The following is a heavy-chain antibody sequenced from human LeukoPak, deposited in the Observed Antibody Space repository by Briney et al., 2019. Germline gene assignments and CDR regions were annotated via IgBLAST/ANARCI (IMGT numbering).Heavy chain of an antibody. Sequence: GSLRLSCAASGFTVSSNYMSWVRQPPGKGLEWIGEINHSGSTNYNPSLKSRVTISVDTSKNQFSLKLSSVTAADTAVYYCARRVLGTYNWFDPWGQGTLVTVSS. V-gene: IGHV4-34*01. CDR2: INHSGST. CDR3: ARRVLGTYNWFDP. J-gene: IGHJ5*02. D-gene: IGHD1-14*01. CDR1: GFTVSSNY.